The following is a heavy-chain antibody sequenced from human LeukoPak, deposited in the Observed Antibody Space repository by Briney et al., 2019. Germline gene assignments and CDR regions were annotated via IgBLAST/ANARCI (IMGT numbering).Heavy chain of an antibody. CDR1: GFTFGDYA. J-gene: IGHJ4*02. CDR2: IRSKTYGGTP. CDR3: TRPRYGRNIFDY. V-gene: IGHV3-49*04. Sequence: GGSLRLSCTASGFTFGDYAVTWVRQAPGKGLEWVGFIRSKTYGGTPDYAASVKGRFTISRDDSKSIAYLQMNSLKIEDTAVYYCTRPRYGRNIFDYWGQGTLVTVSS. D-gene: IGHD1-14*01.